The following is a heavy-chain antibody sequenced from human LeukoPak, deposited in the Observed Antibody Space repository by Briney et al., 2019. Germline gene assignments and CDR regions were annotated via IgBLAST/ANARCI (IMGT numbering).Heavy chain of an antibody. J-gene: IGHJ2*01. CDR2: INNDGNLKTDGRDT. Sequence: PGGSLRLSXAASGFTFSSYWMHWVHQVPGKGLQWVSRINNDGNLKTDGRDTGYADSVKGRFTISTDNAKNTLYLQMNSLRAEDTAVYYCARDAGTDTHGWYFDLWGRGTQVTVSS. D-gene: IGHD2-2*02. CDR1: GFTFSSYW. CDR3: ARDAGTDTHGWYFDL. V-gene: IGHV3-74*01.